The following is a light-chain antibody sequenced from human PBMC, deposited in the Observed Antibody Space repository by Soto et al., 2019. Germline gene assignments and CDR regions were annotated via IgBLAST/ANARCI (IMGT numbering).Light chain of an antibody. CDR1: QSVGSD. J-gene: IGKJ1*01. Sequence: EMVLTRSPGTRSWSPVEGVTPSVRASQSVGSDLAWYQQKPGQAPRLLIYDASNRATGTPARFSGSGSGTDFTLTISNLEPEDFAVYYCQQRSNWPWTFGQGTKVDI. CDR2: DAS. CDR3: QQRSNWPWT. V-gene: IGKV3-11*01.